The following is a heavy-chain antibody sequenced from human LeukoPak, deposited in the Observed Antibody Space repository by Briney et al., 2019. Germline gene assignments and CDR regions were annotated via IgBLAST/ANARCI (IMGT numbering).Heavy chain of an antibody. CDR1: GGSISGFF. CDR2: IYSSGST. D-gene: IGHD6-19*01. CDR3: ARQGAVGGTYHYYGLDV. V-gene: IGHV4-59*08. J-gene: IGHJ6*02. Sequence: PSETLSLTCTVSGGSISGFFWSWIRQPPGKGLEWIGYIYSSGSTNYSPTLKSRVTISDDTSKNQFSLNLRSVTAADTAVYYCARQGAVGGTYHYYGLDVWGQGITVTVS.